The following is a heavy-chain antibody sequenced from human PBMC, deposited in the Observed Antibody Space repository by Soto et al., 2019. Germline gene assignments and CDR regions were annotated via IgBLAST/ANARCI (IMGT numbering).Heavy chain of an antibody. CDR1: GFTFSSYA. D-gene: IGHD2-15*01. CDR2: ISGSGGST. V-gene: IGHV3-23*01. J-gene: IGHJ3*02. Sequence: EVQLLESGGGLVQPGGSLRLSCAASGFTFSSYAMSWVRQAPGKGLEWVSAISGSGGSTYYADSVKGRFTISRDNSKNTLYLQRNSLRAEDTAVYYCAKVGGGVVVAARAFDIWGQGTMVTVSS. CDR3: AKVGGGVVVAARAFDI.